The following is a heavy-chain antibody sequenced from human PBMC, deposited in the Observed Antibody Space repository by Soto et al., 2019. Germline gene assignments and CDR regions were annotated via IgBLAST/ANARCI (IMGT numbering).Heavy chain of an antibody. Sequence: QVQLVQSGAEVKKPGASVKVSCKASGYTFTSYGISWVRQAPGQGLEWMGWISAYNGNTSYAQKLQGRVTMTTDTSTSTAYMELRSLRSDDTAVYYCARRGYSNYGPTVYYYYGMDVWGQGTTVTVSS. CDR2: ISAYNGNT. V-gene: IGHV1-18*01. CDR3: ARRGYSNYGPTVYYYYGMDV. D-gene: IGHD4-4*01. CDR1: GYTFTSYG. J-gene: IGHJ6*02.